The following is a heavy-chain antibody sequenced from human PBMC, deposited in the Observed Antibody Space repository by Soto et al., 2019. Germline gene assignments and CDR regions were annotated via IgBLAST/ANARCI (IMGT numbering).Heavy chain of an antibody. CDR2: MNPNSGNT. J-gene: IGHJ6*02. D-gene: IGHD5-12*01. CDR1: GYTFTSYD. Sequence: ASVKVSCKASGYTFTSYDINWVRQATGQGLEWMGWMNPNSGNTGYAQKFQGRVTMTRNTSISTAYMELSSLRSEDTAVYYCARDLSPWPNYGIDVCGQGPTRTVSS. V-gene: IGHV1-8*01. CDR3: ARDLSPWPNYGIDV.